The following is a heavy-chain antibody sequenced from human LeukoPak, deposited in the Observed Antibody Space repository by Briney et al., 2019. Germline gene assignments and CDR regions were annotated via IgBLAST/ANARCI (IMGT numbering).Heavy chain of an antibody. D-gene: IGHD1-26*01. CDR1: GGRFKSYG. V-gene: IGHV1-69*06. Sequence: SVKVSCKTIGGRFKSYGFSWVRQAPGQGLEWMGGIIPIFDRPNYAQKFEGRVTITADKSTNTTYMEISSLTSDDTAVYYCVRDAQWELRAFDVWGRGTMVIVSS. CDR2: IIPIFDRP. J-gene: IGHJ3*01. CDR3: VRDAQWELRAFDV.